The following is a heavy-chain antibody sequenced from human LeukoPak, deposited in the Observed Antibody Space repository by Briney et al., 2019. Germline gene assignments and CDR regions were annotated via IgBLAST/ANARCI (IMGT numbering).Heavy chain of an antibody. CDR3: AKGRSNIVVVPAAMEVDY. CDR2: IRYDGSNK. Sequence: GGSLRLSCAASGFTFSSYGVHWVRQAPGKGLEWVAFIRYDGSNKYYADSVKGRFTISRDNSKNTLYLQMNSLRAEDTAVYYCAKGRSNIVVVPAAMEVDYWGQGTLVTVSS. CDR1: GFTFSSYG. D-gene: IGHD2-2*01. J-gene: IGHJ4*02. V-gene: IGHV3-30*02.